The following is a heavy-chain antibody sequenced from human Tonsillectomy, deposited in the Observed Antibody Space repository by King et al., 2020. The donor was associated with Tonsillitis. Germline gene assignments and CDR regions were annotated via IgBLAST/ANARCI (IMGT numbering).Heavy chain of an antibody. V-gene: IGHV3-30*18. J-gene: IGHJ3*02. CDR1: GFTFSSYG. CDR3: AKDRVGAPYDAFDI. CDR2: ISNDGSNK. Sequence: VQLVESGGGVVQPGRSLRLSCAASGFTFSSYGMHWVRQDPGKGLEWVAVISNDGSNKYYADSVKGRFSISRDNSKNTLYLQMNSLRAEDTAVYYCAKDRVGAPYDAFDIWVQGTMVTVSS. D-gene: IGHD1-26*01.